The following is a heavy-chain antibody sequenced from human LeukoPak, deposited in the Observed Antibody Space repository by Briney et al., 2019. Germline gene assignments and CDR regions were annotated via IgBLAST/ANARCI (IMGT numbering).Heavy chain of an antibody. J-gene: IGHJ4*02. CDR3: ARDKSGGAGDY. V-gene: IGHV3-23*01. CDR2: ISGSGGST. Sequence: GGSLRLSCAASGFTFSSYAMSWVRQAPGKGLEWVSAISGSGGSTYYADSVKGRFTISRDNSKNTLYLQMNSLRVEDTALYYCARDKSGGAGDYWGQGTLVTVSS. CDR1: GFTFSSYA. D-gene: IGHD3-16*01.